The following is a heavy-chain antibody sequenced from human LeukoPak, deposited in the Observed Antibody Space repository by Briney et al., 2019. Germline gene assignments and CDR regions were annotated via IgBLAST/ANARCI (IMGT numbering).Heavy chain of an antibody. J-gene: IGHJ4*02. CDR1: GFTFSSYG. D-gene: IGHD1-26*01. Sequence: GGSLRLSCAASGFTFSSYGMHWVRQAPGKGLEWVAFIRYDGSNKYYADSVKGRFTISRDNSKNTLHLQMNSLRAEDTAVYYCAKDDTPDQWELPVEWGQGTLVTVSS. V-gene: IGHV3-30*02. CDR2: IRYDGSNK. CDR3: AKDDTPDQWELPVE.